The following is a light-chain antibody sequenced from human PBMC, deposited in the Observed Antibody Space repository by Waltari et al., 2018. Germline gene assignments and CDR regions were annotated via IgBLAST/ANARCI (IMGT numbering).Light chain of an antibody. CDR1: QGISTY. CDR3: QQLYTYPYT. J-gene: IGKJ2*01. Sequence: IQLTQSPSSLSASVGDRVTITCRSSQGISTYLAWYQQKPGEAPKLLIYAASTLQSGVPSRFSGSGSGTDFTLTISSLQPEDFATYYCQQLYTYPYTFGQRTKLEIK. V-gene: IGKV1-9*01. CDR2: AAS.